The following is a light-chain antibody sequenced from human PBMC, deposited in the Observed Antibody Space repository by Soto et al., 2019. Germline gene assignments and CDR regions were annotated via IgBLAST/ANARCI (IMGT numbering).Light chain of an antibody. CDR2: DAS. CDR1: QDITNY. Sequence: DIQMTQSPSSLSASVGDRVTITCQASQDITNYLNWYQQKPGKAPKLLIYDASHLETGVPSRFSESGSGTDFTFTISSLQPEDFVTYYCQQYDNLPLLTFGGGTRVEIK. J-gene: IGKJ4*01. V-gene: IGKV1-33*01. CDR3: QQYDNLPLLT.